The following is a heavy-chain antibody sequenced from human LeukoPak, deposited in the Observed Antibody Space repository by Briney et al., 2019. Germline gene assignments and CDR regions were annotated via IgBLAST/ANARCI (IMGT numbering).Heavy chain of an antibody. V-gene: IGHV3-30*02. CDR3: AKGDYYDSSGYYGAFDY. CDR2: IRYDGSNK. J-gene: IGHJ4*02. CDR1: GFTFSSYG. D-gene: IGHD3-22*01. Sequence: GGSLRLSCAASGFTFSSYGMHWVRQAPGKGLEWVAFIRYDGSNKYYADSVKGRFTISRDNSKNTLYLQMNSLRAEDTAVYYCAKGDYYDSSGYYGAFDYWGQGTLVTVSS.